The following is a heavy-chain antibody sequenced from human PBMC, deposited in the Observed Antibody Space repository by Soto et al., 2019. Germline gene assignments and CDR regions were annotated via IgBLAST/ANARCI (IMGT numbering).Heavy chain of an antibody. Sequence: ESGGGLVQPGGSLRLSCVASGFILGGYDMHSVRQATGEGLECVSAIGNAGYPYYSGSVKGRFTISRGNAEHSVYLQMNSLRAGDTALYYCARAGYDSSGYYFYAMDVWGPGTTVTVSS. V-gene: IGHV3-13*05. CDR3: ARAGYDSSGYYFYAMDV. D-gene: IGHD3-22*01. CDR1: GFILGGYD. J-gene: IGHJ6*02. CDR2: IGNAGYP.